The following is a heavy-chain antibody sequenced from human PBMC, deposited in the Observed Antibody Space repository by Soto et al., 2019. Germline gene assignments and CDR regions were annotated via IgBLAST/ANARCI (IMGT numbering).Heavy chain of an antibody. D-gene: IGHD2-15*01. Sequence: ASVKVSCKVSGYTLTELSMHWVRQAPGKGLEWMGGFDPEDGETIYAQKFQGRVTMTEDTSTDTAYMELSSLRSEDTAVYYCATVPICSGGSCFDYYFDYWGQGTLVTVSS. CDR1: GYTLTELS. V-gene: IGHV1-24*01. CDR3: ATVPICSGGSCFDYYFDY. J-gene: IGHJ4*02. CDR2: FDPEDGET.